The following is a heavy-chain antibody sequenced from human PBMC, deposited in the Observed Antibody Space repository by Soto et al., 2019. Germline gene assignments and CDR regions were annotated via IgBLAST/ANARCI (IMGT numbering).Heavy chain of an antibody. CDR3: AKSPRGEMATD. D-gene: IGHD5-12*01. J-gene: IGHJ4*02. CDR1: GYTFINYH. Sequence: QVQLVQSGGEVKKPGASVTVSCKASGYTFINYHITWVRQAPGQGLEWMAWINTYNGMTDYAQRFQGRVTMTRDISTSTAYMELRNLGSDDTAVYFCAKSPRGEMATDWGQGTLVTASS. V-gene: IGHV1-18*01. CDR2: INTYNGMT.